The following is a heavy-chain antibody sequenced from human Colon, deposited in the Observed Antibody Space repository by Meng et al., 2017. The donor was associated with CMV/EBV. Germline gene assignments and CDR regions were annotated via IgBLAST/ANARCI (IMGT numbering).Heavy chain of an antibody. J-gene: IGHJ6*02. D-gene: IGHD1-1*01. CDR1: GYTFSGYY. CDR2: INFNSGGT. CDR3: AGDQLYYSMDV. Sequence: ASVKVSCKASGYTFSGYYMNWVRQAPGQGLEWMGWINFNSGGTKYAQKFQGRVTMTRDTSLTTAYMELSRLTSDDTAVYYCAGDQLYYSMDVWGQGTTVTVSS. V-gene: IGHV1-2*02.